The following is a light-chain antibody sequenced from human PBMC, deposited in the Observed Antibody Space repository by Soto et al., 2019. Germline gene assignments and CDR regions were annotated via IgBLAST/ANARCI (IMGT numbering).Light chain of an antibody. CDR3: QQYNDRPPIT. Sequence: EIVLTQSPGTLSLSPGERATLSCRAIQSVSNNYLAWYQQKPGQAPRLLIYGASNRATGIPDRFSGSGSGSEFTLTISGLQSEDFAVYYCQQYNDRPPITFGQGTRLEIK. J-gene: IGKJ5*01. V-gene: IGKV3D-15*01. CDR1: QSVSNN. CDR2: GAS.